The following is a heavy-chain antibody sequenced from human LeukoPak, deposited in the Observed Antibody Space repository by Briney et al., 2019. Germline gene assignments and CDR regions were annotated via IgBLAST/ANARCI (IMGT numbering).Heavy chain of an antibody. CDR1: GFTFSSYW. J-gene: IGHJ4*02. Sequence: PGGSRRLSCAASGFTFSSYWMHWVRQAPGKGLVWVSRINSDGSSTSYADSVKGRFTISRDNAKNTLYLQMNSLRAEDTAVYYCARGPYYYDSSGYYLLWGQGTLVTVSS. D-gene: IGHD3-22*01. CDR3: ARGPYYYDSSGYYLL. CDR2: INSDGSST. V-gene: IGHV3-74*01.